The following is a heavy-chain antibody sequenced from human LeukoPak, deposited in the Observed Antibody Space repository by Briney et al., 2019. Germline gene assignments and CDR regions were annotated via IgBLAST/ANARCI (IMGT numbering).Heavy chain of an antibody. D-gene: IGHD5-12*01. V-gene: IGHV3-21*01. CDR2: ISSSSSYI. J-gene: IGHJ5*02. CDR1: GFTFSSYS. Sequence: GGSLRLSCAASGFTFSSYSMNWVRQAPGKGLEWVSSISSSSSYIYYADSVKGRFTISRDNAKNSLYLQMNSLRAEDTAVYYCARDGEGEWLRFRWFDPWGQGTLVTVSS. CDR3: ARDGEGEWLRFRWFDP.